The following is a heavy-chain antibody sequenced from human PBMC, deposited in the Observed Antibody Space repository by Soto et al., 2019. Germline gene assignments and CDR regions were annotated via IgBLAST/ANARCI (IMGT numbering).Heavy chain of an antibody. D-gene: IGHD2-2*01. CDR2: IGEGDDR. CDR1: GCTFSIFA. J-gene: IGHJ3*02. CDR3: AKDRSAAATGDAFDI. Sequence: GGSLRLSCAAPGCTFSIFAMSWGRQTPGKGLEWVSTIGEGDDRYYADSVKGRFTISRDNSKNTLYLQMNSLRGADTAVYYCAKDRSAAATGDAFDIWGQGTMVTVSS. V-gene: IGHV3-23*01.